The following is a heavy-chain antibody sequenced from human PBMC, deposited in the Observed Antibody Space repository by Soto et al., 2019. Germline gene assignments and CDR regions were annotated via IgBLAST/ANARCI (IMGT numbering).Heavy chain of an antibody. Sequence: QLQLQESGPGLVKPSETLSLTCTVSGGSISSSSYYWGWIRQPPGKGLEWIGSIYYSGSTYYNPSLKSRVTISVDTSKNQFSLNLSSVTAADTAVYYCARRPYGDYGRYYYYYGMDVWGQGTTVTVSS. CDR2: IYYSGST. J-gene: IGHJ6*02. D-gene: IGHD4-17*01. CDR1: GGSISSSSYY. V-gene: IGHV4-39*01. CDR3: ARRPYGDYGRYYYYYGMDV.